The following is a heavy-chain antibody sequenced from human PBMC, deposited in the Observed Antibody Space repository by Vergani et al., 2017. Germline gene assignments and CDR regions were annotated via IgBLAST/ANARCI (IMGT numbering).Heavy chain of an antibody. D-gene: IGHD3-10*01. CDR1: GFTFSSYG. CDR2: IRYDGSHK. J-gene: IGHJ6*02. V-gene: IGHV3-30*02. CDR3: AKDVGRGGRMDV. Sequence: QVQLVESGGGVVQPGGSLRLSCAASGFTFSSYGMHWVRQAPGKGLEWVAFIRYDGSHKYYADSVKGRFTISRDNSKNTLYLQMNSLRAEDTAVYYCAKDVGRGGRMDVWGQGTTVTVSS.